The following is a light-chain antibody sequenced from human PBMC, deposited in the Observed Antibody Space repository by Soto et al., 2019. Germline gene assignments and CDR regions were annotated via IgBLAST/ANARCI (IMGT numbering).Light chain of an antibody. CDR2: VVS. J-gene: IGLJ2*01. Sequence: QSGLAQPASVSGSPGQPITISCTGTSNDIGLYNYVSWYQQHPGKAPKLIIYVVSSRPSGISNRFSASKSGTKASLTISGLQAEDEADYYCASYARGSTVVVFGGGTKVTVL. CDR1: SNDIGLYNY. CDR3: ASYARGSTVVV. V-gene: IGLV2-14*01.